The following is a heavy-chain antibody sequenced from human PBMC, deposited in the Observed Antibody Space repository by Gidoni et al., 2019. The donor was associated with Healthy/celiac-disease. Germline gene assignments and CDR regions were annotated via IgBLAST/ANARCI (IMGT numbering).Heavy chain of an antibody. V-gene: IGHV1-69*01. Sequence: QVQLVQSGPEVKKPGSSVKVSCKASGGTFSSYAISWVRQAPGQGLEWMGGIIPIFGTANYAQKFQGRVTITADESTSTAYMELSSLRSEDTAVYYCARDLRDCSSTSCYGEYYYYGMDVWGQGTTVTVSS. CDR3: ARDLRDCSSTSCYGEYYYYGMDV. CDR1: GGTFSSYA. CDR2: IIPIFGTA. J-gene: IGHJ6*02. D-gene: IGHD2-2*01.